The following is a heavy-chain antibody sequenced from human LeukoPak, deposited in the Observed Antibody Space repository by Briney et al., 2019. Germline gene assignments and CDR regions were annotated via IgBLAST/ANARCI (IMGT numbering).Heavy chain of an antibody. J-gene: IGHJ4*02. CDR1: GYTFTTYV. Sequence: ASVTVSCKSSGYTFTTYVITWVRQAPGQGLEWMGWINGYNGNTNYEQKFQGRVTMTSDTSTSTAYIELKSQRSSGPAVSFCARGDTAMVQTCFDYWGQGTLVTVSS. D-gene: IGHD5-18*01. CDR2: INGYNGNT. CDR3: ARGDTAMVQTCFDY. V-gene: IGHV1-18*01.